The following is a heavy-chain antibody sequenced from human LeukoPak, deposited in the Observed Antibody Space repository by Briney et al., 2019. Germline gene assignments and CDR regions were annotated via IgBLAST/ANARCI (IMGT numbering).Heavy chain of an antibody. CDR3: AKGGSYRSQPYFDY. CDR1: GFTFGDYA. D-gene: IGHD3-16*02. Sequence: PGGSLRLSCIGSGFTFGDYAMSWFRQAPGKGLEWLSGISPRGGGTYYADSVQGRFTISRDDSKNMLSLQMNSLRAEDTAVYYCAKGGSYRSQPYFDYWGQGTPVTVSS. J-gene: IGHJ4*02. CDR2: ISPRGGGT. V-gene: IGHV3-23*01.